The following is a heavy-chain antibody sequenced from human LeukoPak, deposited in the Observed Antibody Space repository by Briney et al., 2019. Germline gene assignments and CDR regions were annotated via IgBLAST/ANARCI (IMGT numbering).Heavy chain of an antibody. D-gene: IGHD6-13*01. CDR3: ARDRGERDSSWSLPAHGFDI. J-gene: IGHJ3*02. CDR2: IFPIFGTA. Sequence: SVKVSCKASGGTFNSYAINWVRQAPGQGLEWMGRIFPIFGTANYAQKFQGRDTVTTDESTNTAYMELSSLRPEDTAMYYCARDRGERDSSWSLPAHGFDIWGQGTMVTVSS. CDR1: GGTFNSYA. V-gene: IGHV1-69*05.